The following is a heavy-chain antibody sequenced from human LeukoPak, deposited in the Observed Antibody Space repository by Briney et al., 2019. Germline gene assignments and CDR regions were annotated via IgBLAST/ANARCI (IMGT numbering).Heavy chain of an antibody. CDR3: ARDGSGYDSRYYYYYMDV. CDR2: INPSGGST. J-gene: IGHJ6*03. Sequence: ASVKVSCKASGYTFTSYYMHWVRQAPGQGLEWMGIINPSGGSTSYAQKFQGRVTMTRDMSTSTVYMELSSLRSEDTAVYYCARDGSGYDSRYYYYYMDVWGKGTTVTVSS. CDR1: GYTFTSYY. V-gene: IGHV1-46*01. D-gene: IGHD5-12*01.